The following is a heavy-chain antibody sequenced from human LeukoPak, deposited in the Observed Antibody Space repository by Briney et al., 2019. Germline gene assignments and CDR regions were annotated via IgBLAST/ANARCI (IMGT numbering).Heavy chain of an antibody. CDR1: GFTFSRYG. CDR2: ISYDGSNK. CDR3: AKDQSVVVPCLDY. V-gene: IGHV3-30*18. J-gene: IGHJ4*02. D-gene: IGHD3-22*01. Sequence: GGSPRLSCAASGFTFSRYGMHWVRQAPGKGLEWVAVISYDGSNKYYADSVKGRFTISRDNSKNTLYLQMNSLRAEDTAVYYCAKDQSVVVPCLDYWGQGTLVTVSS.